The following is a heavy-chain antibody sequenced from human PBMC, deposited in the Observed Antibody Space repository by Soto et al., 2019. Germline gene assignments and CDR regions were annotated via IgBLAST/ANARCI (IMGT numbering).Heavy chain of an antibody. D-gene: IGHD6-13*01. V-gene: IGHV3-33*01. J-gene: IGHJ4*02. Sequence: GGSLRLSCAASGFTFSSYGMHWVRQAPGKGLEWVAVIWYDGSNKYYADSVKGRFTISRDNSKNTLYLQMNSLRAEDTAVYYCAREPGGSSWLFDYWGQGTLVTVSS. CDR1: GFTFSSYG. CDR2: IWYDGSNK. CDR3: AREPGGSSWLFDY.